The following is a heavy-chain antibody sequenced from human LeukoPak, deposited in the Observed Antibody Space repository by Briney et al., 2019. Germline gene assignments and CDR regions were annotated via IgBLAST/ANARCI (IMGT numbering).Heavy chain of an antibody. CDR1: GGTFSSYP. V-gene: IGHV1-2*02. D-gene: IGHD4-17*01. Sequence: GASVKVSCKASGGTFSSYPISWVRQAPGQGLEWMGWINPNSGGANYAQKFQGRVTMTRDTSISTAYMELSRLRSDDTAVYYCARLMTTAPLGFDYWGQGTLVTVSS. J-gene: IGHJ4*02. CDR3: ARLMTTAPLGFDY. CDR2: INPNSGGA.